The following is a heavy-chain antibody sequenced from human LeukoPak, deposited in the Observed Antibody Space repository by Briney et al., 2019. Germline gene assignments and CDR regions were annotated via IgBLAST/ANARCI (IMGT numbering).Heavy chain of an antibody. CDR1: GYTFTTSG. CDR2: ISPYNGDT. CDR3: ARGGLSGIYGIDY. V-gene: IGHV1-18*01. J-gene: IGHJ4*02. Sequence: GASVKVSCRASGYTFTTSGVTWVRQVPGQGFEWMGWISPYNGDTNYAQKFQGRVTMTTDTLTSTVFMELRSLRSDDTAVYFCARGGLSGIYGIDYWGQGTLVTVSS. D-gene: IGHD1-26*01.